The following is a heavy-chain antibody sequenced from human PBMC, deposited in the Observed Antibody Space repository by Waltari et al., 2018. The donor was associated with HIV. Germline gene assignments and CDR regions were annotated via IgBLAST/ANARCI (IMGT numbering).Heavy chain of an antibody. D-gene: IGHD2-15*01. J-gene: IGHJ5*02. CDR1: SGSISSSSYY. CDR3: ATVCGGGSCFNWFDP. V-gene: IGHV4-39*07. CDR2: IYYSGST. Sequence: QLQLQESGPGLVKPSETLSLTCTVSSGSISSSSYYWGWIRQPPGKGLEWIWNIYYSGSTYYNPSLKSRVTISVDTSKNQFSLKLSSVTAADTAVYYCATVCGGGSCFNWFDPWGQGALVTVSS.